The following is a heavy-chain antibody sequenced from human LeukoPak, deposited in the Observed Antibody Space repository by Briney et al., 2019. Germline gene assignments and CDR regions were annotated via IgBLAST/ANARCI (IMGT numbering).Heavy chain of an antibody. Sequence: SETLSLTCTVSGASINNNFWTWIRKPPGKGLEWIGYIYSSGSANYNPSLKSRVIISGDTSKNQISLNLTSVTAADTAVYFCARHRDYYDSWGHGTLVTVSS. CDR2: IYSSGSA. CDR3: ARHRDYYDS. V-gene: IGHV4-59*08. D-gene: IGHD3-22*01. J-gene: IGHJ4*01. CDR1: GASINNNF.